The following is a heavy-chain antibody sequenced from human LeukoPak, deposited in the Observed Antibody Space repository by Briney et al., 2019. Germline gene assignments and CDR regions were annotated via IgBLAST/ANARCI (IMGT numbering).Heavy chain of an antibody. D-gene: IGHD3-22*01. Sequence: PSETLTLTCVVSGGSIRGYYWNWIRQSPGKGLEWIGDISYTGSTNYNPSLKSRVTISVDTSKNQFSLRLSSVTAADTAVYYCARGFYYYDSSWGQGILVTVSS. CDR1: GGSIRGYY. J-gene: IGHJ4*02. CDR3: ARGFYYYDSS. V-gene: IGHV4-59*01. CDR2: ISYTGST.